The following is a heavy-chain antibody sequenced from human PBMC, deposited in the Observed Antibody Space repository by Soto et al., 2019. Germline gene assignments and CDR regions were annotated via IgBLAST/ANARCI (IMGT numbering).Heavy chain of an antibody. Sequence: PSETLSLTCTVPGGSISSGDYYWSWIRQHPGKGLEWIGHIYNSGSTYYNPSLKSRVTISVDTSKNQFSLKLSSVTAADTAVYYCARASPVVTDVWGQGTTVNVSS. V-gene: IGHV4-30-4*08. CDR3: ARASPVVTDV. CDR1: GGSISSGDYY. CDR2: IYNSGST. D-gene: IGHD3-16*02. J-gene: IGHJ6*02.